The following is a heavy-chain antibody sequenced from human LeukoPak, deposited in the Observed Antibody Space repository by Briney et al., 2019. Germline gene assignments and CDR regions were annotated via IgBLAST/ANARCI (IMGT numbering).Heavy chain of an antibody. D-gene: IGHD5-12*01. CDR1: GYTFTSYW. CDR2: IDPSDSYI. J-gene: IGHJ4*02. CDR3: AKQGGAYSDYGYFDY. V-gene: IGHV5-10-1*01. Sequence: GESLKISCKGSGYTFTSYWISWVRQMPGKGLEWMGRIDPSDSYINYSPSLQGHVTISADKSINTAYPQWSSLKASDTAMYYCAKQGGAYSDYGYFDYWGQGTLVTVSS.